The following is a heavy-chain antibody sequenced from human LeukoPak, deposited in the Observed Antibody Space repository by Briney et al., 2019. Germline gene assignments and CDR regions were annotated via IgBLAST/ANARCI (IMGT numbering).Heavy chain of an antibody. CDR3: ARENRELLYRAIDY. CDR2: IYHSGST. CDR1: GGSISSGGYS. D-gene: IGHD2-2*02. J-gene: IGHJ4*02. V-gene: IGHV4-30-2*01. Sequence: PSQTLSLTCAVSGGSISSGGYSWSWIRQPPGKGLEWIGYIYHSGSTYYNPSLKSRVTISVDRSKNQFSLKLSSVTAADTAVYYCARENRELLYRAIDYWGQGTLVTVSS.